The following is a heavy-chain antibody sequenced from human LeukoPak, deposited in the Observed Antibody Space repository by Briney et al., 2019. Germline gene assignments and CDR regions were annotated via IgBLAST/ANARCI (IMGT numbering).Heavy chain of an antibody. Sequence: PSETLSLTCTVSGDSINSYYWSWIRQPPGKGLEWIGYIYYSGSTTYNPSLKSRVTISVDTSKNQFSLRLSSVTAADTAVYYCAKGSSWSLYYFDYWGQGTLVTVSS. D-gene: IGHD6-13*01. CDR3: AKGSSWSLYYFDY. J-gene: IGHJ4*02. CDR1: GDSINSYY. V-gene: IGHV4-59*12. CDR2: IYYSGST.